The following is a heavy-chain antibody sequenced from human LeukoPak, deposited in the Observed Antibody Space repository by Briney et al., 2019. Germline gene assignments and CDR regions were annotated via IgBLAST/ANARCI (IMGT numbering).Heavy chain of an antibody. CDR2: IYHSGST. J-gene: IGHJ4*02. CDR1: GGSISSYY. CDR3: ARRRDTAMVN. Sequence: PSETLSLTCTVSGGSISSYYWSWIRQPPGKGLEWIGYIYHSGSTNYNPSLKSRVTISVDTSKNQFSLKLSSVTAADTAVYYCARRRDTAMVNWGQGTLVTVSS. V-gene: IGHV4-59*08. D-gene: IGHD5-18*01.